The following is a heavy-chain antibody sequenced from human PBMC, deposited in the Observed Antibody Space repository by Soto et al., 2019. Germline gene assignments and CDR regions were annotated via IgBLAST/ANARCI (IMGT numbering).Heavy chain of an antibody. CDR3: ARGYCTNGVCYRDVFDI. V-gene: IGHV4-31*03. Sequence: SETLSLTCTVSGGSISSGGYYWSWIRQHPGKGLEWIGYIYYSGSTYYNPSLKSRVTISVDTSKNQFSLKLSSVTAADTAVYYCARGYCTNGVCYRDVFDIWGQGTMVTVSS. CDR1: GGSISSGGYY. D-gene: IGHD2-8*01. CDR2: IYYSGST. J-gene: IGHJ3*02.